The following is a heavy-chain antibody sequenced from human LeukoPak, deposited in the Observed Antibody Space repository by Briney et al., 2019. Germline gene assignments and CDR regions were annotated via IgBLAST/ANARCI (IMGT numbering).Heavy chain of an antibody. CDR1: GFTFSSYA. Sequence: GGSLRLSCAASGFTFSSYAMHWVRQAPGKGLEWVAVISYDGSNKYYADSVKGRFTISRDNSKNTLYLQMNSLRAEDTAVYCCARIGQQLGPYYFDYWGQGTLVTISS. CDR3: ARIGQQLGPYYFDY. CDR2: ISYDGSNK. J-gene: IGHJ4*02. V-gene: IGHV3-30-3*01. D-gene: IGHD6-13*01.